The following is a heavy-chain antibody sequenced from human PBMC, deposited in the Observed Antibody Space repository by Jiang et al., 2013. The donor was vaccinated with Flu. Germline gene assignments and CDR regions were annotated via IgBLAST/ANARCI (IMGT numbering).Heavy chain of an antibody. D-gene: IGHD3-22*01. CDR1: GGSISSSDYY. Sequence: LLKPSETLSLTCTVSGGSISSSDYYWGWIRQPPGKGLEWIGSIYYSGSTYYNPSLKSRVTISVDTSKNQFSLKLSSVTAADTAVYYCARQPNDYYYDSSGYSWGQGTLVTVSS. J-gene: IGHJ4*02. V-gene: IGHV4-39*01. CDR2: IYYSGST. CDR3: ARQPNDYYYDSSGYS.